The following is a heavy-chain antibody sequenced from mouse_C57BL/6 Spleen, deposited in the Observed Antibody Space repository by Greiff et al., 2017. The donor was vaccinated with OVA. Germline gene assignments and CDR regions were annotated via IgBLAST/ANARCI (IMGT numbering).Heavy chain of an antibody. Sequence: VQLQQSGPELVKPGASVKISCKASGYTFTDYYMNWVKQSHGKSLEWIGDINPNNGGTSYNQKFKGKATLTVDKSSSTAYMELRSLTSEDSAVYYCATSYGNLMDYWGQGTSVTVSS. CDR2: INPNNGGT. D-gene: IGHD2-1*01. J-gene: IGHJ4*01. CDR1: GYTFTDYY. V-gene: IGHV1-26*01. CDR3: ATSYGNLMDY.